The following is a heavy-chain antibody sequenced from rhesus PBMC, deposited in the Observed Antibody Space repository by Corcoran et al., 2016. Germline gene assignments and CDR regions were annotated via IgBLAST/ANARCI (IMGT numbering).Heavy chain of an antibody. D-gene: IGHD6-25*01. V-gene: IGHV4-99*01. CDR2: ISGSSRTP. J-gene: IGHJ4*01. CDR3: ARHRGQPDY. Sequence: QVQLQESGPGLVKPSETLSLSCAVSGYSISSGYYWGWIRQPPGKGLEYIGYISGSSRTPSYNPSLKSRVTISKDTSKNQFSLKLSSVTAADTAGYYCARHRGQPDYWGQGVLVTVSS. CDR1: GYSISSGYY.